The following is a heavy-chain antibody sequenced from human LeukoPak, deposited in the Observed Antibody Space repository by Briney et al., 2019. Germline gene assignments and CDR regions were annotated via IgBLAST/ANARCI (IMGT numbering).Heavy chain of an antibody. CDR2: INSDGRST. Sequence: GGSLRLSCAASGFTFSSNLMHWVCQGPGKGLVWVSHINSDGRSTRYADSVKGRFTISRDNAKNTVYLQMNSLRAEDTAVYFCARDFSGAIDYWGQGTQVTVSS. V-gene: IGHV3-74*01. CDR3: ARDFSGAIDY. D-gene: IGHD3-10*01. J-gene: IGHJ4*02. CDR1: GFTFSSNL.